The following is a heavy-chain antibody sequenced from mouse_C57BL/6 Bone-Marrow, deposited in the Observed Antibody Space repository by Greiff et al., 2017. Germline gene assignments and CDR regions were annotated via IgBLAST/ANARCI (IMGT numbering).Heavy chain of an antibody. Sequence: EVKLVESGGGLVQPGGSLSLSCAASGFTFTDYYMSWVRQPPGKALEWLGFIRNKANGYTTEYSASVKGRFTISRDNSQSILYLQMNALRAEDSATYYCASSSLAMDYWGQGTAVTVSS. D-gene: IGHD1-1*01. CDR3: ASSSLAMDY. CDR2: IRNKANGYTT. CDR1: GFTFTDYY. V-gene: IGHV7-3*01. J-gene: IGHJ4*01.